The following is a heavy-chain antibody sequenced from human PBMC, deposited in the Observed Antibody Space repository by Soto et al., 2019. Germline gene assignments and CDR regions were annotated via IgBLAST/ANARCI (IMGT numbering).Heavy chain of an antibody. J-gene: IGHJ5*02. Sequence: PGGSLRLSCAASGFTFSSYAMSWVRQAPGKGLEWVSAISAIGGSTYHADSVKGRFTISRDNSKNTLYLQMNSLRAEDTAVYYCVTDRLIVATDPWGQGTLVTVSS. CDR2: ISAIGGST. V-gene: IGHV3-23*01. CDR3: VTDRLIVATDP. CDR1: GFTFSSYA. D-gene: IGHD1-26*01.